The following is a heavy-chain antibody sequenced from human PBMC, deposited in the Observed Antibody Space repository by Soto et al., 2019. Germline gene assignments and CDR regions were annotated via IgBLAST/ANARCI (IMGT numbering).Heavy chain of an antibody. V-gene: IGHV4-39*02. D-gene: IGHD1-26*01. Sequence: QLHLQESGPGLVKPSETLSLTCTVSGVSISSSSYCWGWVRQPPGKGLEWIGSICHTGRTYYSPCVKSRVTISLDSSKRQISLKVNSVTAAATAVHYCTREGQKLGATGDYWGQGPLVNVSS. CDR1: GVSISSSSYC. CDR2: ICHTGRT. CDR3: TREGQKLGATGDY. J-gene: IGHJ4*02.